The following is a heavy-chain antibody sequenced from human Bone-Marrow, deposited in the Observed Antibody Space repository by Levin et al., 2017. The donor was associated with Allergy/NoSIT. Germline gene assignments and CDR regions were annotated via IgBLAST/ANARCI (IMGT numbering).Heavy chain of an antibody. Sequence: PSETLSLTCTVSGGSFNEYYWTWLRQPPGEKLEWIGFFHESGKTSYNPSLESRVTISGDTSKNQFSLKLTSVTSADTALYYCARAIGYYYYYLDVWGKGTTVSVSS. CDR1: GGSFNEYY. CDR2: FHESGKT. J-gene: IGHJ6*03. CDR3: ARAIGYYYYYLDV. V-gene: IGHV4-59*01.